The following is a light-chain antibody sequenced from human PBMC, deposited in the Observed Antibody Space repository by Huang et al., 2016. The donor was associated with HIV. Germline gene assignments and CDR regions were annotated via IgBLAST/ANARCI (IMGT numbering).Light chain of an antibody. CDR1: QSLLHSNGYNY. CDR2: LGS. Sequence: IVMTQSPVSLPVTPGEPASVSCRSSQSLLHSNGYNYLDWYLQKPGQSPQLLIYLGSNRASGVPDRFSGSGSGTDVTLKISRVQAEDVGVYYCMQALQTPWTFGQGTKVEIK. CDR3: MQALQTPWT. J-gene: IGKJ1*01. V-gene: IGKV2-28*01.